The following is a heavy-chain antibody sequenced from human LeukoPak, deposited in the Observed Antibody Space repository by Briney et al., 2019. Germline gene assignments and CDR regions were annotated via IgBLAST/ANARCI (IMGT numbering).Heavy chain of an antibody. V-gene: IGHV4-59*01. CDR2: IYYSGST. D-gene: IGHD2-21*02. CDR3: ARVVVTAVGYNAFDI. Sequence: SETLSLTCTVSGGSISSYYWSWIRQPPGKGLEWIGYIYYSGSTNYNPSLKSRVTISADTSKNQFSLKLSSVTAADTAVYYCARVVVTAVGYNAFDIWGQGTMVTVSS. CDR1: GGSISSYY. J-gene: IGHJ3*02.